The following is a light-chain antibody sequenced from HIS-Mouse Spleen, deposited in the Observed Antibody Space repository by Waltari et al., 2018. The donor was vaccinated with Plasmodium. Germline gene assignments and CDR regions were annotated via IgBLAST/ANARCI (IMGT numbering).Light chain of an antibody. CDR3: QSADSSGTYV. CDR2: QDS. J-gene: IGLJ1*01. V-gene: IGLV3-25*03. Sequence: SYELTQPPSVSVSPGQTVMVTCPGDALPKQYAYWYQQKPGQAPVLVIYQDSERPSGIPERFSGSSSGTTVTLTISGVQAEDEADYYCQSADSSGTYVFGTGTKVTVL. CDR1: ALPKQY.